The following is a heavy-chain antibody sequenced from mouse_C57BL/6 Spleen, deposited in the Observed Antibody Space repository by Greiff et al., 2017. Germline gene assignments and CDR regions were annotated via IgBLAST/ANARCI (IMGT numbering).Heavy chain of an antibody. CDR3: AREELGRDCFDY. Sequence: EVKLMESEGGLVQPGSSMKLSCTASGFTFSDYYMAWVRQVPEKGLEWVANINYDGSSTYYLDSLKSRFIISRDNAKNILYLQMSSLKSEDTATYYCAREELGRDCFDYWGQGTTLTVSS. D-gene: IGHD4-1*01. J-gene: IGHJ2*01. CDR2: INYDGSST. V-gene: IGHV5-16*01. CDR1: GFTFSDYY.